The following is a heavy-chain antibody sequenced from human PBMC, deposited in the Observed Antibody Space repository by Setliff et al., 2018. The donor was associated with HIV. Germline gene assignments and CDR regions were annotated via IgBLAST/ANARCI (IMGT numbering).Heavy chain of an antibody. D-gene: IGHD3-3*01. CDR3: ARGRGVYNFWSGYFDY. Sequence: PSETLSLTCAFSGGSISSSSDYWGWIRQPPGKGLEWIGNIYYSGSTYYNPSLKSRVTISIDTSKNQFSLKLSSVTATDTAVYYCARGRGVYNFWSGYFDYWGQGTLVTVSS. CDR1: GGSISSSSDY. CDR2: IYYSGST. V-gene: IGHV4-39*01. J-gene: IGHJ4*02.